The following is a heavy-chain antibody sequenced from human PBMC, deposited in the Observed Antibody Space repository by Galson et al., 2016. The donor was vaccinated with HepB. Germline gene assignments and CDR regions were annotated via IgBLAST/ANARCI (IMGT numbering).Heavy chain of an antibody. CDR2: IKQDGSEE. CDR1: GFTLSSYW. Sequence: SLRLSCAASGFTLSSYWMSWVRQAPGKGLEWVANIKQDGSEEYYVDSVKGRFTISRDNAKNSLYLQMNSLRDEDTAVYYCAGVPSGKRLDYWGQGTLVTVSS. CDR3: AGVPSGKRLDY. V-gene: IGHV3-7*02. D-gene: IGHD4-23*01. J-gene: IGHJ4*02.